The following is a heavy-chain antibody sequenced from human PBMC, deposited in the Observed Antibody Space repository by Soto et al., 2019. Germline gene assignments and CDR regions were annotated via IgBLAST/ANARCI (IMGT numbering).Heavy chain of an antibody. CDR3: ARHSYDFWSGYYTFGYYYYGMDV. V-gene: IGHV5-51*01. Sequence: GESLKISCKGSGYSFTNYWIAWVRQMPGKGLEGMGIIYPGDSDTRYSPSFQGQVTNSVDKSISTAYLQWSSLKASDTAMYYCARHSYDFWSGYYTFGYYYYGMDVWGQGTTVTVSS. CDR2: IYPGDSDT. J-gene: IGHJ6*02. CDR1: GYSFTNYW. D-gene: IGHD3-3*01.